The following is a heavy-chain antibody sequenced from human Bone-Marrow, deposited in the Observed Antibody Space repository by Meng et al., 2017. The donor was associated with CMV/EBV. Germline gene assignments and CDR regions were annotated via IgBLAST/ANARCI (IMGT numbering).Heavy chain of an antibody. Sequence: GGSLRLSCAASGFTFSGSAMHWVRQASGKGLEWVGRIRSKANSYATAYAASVKGRFTISRDDSKNTAYLQMNSLKTEDTAVYYCTRLGNPAAAGFYYYYGMDVWGQGTTVTVSS. CDR3: TRLGNPAAAGFYYYYGMDV. CDR1: GFTFSGSA. V-gene: IGHV3-73*01. J-gene: IGHJ6*02. CDR2: IRSKANSYAT. D-gene: IGHD6-13*01.